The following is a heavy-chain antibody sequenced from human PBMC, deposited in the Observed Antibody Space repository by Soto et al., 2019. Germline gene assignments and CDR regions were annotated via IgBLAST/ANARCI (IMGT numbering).Heavy chain of an antibody. CDR1: GYTFTSYD. CDR3: ARERITIFGVVNYYYGMDV. D-gene: IGHD3-3*01. J-gene: IGHJ6*02. Sequence: QVQLVQSGAEVKKPGASVKVSCKASGYTFTSYDINWVRQATGQGLEWMGWMNPNSGNTGYAQKFQGRVTMTRNTSISTTYMELSSLRSEETAVYYCARERITIFGVVNYYYGMDVWGQGTTVTVSS. CDR2: MNPNSGNT. V-gene: IGHV1-8*01.